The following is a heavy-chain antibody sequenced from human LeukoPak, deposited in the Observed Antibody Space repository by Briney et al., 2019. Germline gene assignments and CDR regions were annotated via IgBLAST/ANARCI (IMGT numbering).Heavy chain of an antibody. V-gene: IGHV1-69*01. Sequence: VKVSCKASGGTFSSYAISWVRQAPGQGLEWMGGIIPIFGTANYAQKFQGRVTITADESTSTAYMELSSLRSEDTAVYYCAREKYYGSGSYDYYYYGMDVWGQGTTVTVSS. CDR3: AREKYYGSGSYDYYYYGMDV. CDR2: IIPIFGTA. D-gene: IGHD3-10*01. J-gene: IGHJ6*02. CDR1: GGTFSSYA.